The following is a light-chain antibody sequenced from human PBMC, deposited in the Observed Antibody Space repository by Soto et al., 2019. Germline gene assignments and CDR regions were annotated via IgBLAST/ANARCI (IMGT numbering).Light chain of an antibody. CDR2: RDP. J-gene: IGKJ4*01. Sequence: DSNMPQYPSTHSAPIGEGAPITFRPGQGTSSWLAWYQKTPGKAPKLLTPRDPILQSGVPLRSSGSGSVTEFELTISSLQPNDVATYYGQQYDSYPMTFGGGTKVES. CDR3: QQYDSYPMT. V-gene: IGKV1-5*03. CDR1: QGTSSW.